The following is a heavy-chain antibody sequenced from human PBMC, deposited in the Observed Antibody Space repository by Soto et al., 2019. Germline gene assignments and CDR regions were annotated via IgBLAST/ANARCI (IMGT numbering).Heavy chain of an antibody. Sequence: QVRLVQSGADVQRPVSSVRVSCKASGDTFNFYSINWVRQAPGLGLQWMGRINPILSMSNYAPRFQGRVTMTADKSTSTAYMELSSLRSEDTAMYYCATSYGSGYRAFDSWGQGALVTVSS. V-gene: IGHV1-69*02. J-gene: IGHJ4*02. CDR2: INPILSMS. CDR3: ATSYGSGYRAFDS. CDR1: GDTFNFYS. D-gene: IGHD3-10*01.